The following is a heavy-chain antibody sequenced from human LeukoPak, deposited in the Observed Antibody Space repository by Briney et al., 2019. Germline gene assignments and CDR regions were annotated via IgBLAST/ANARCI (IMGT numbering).Heavy chain of an antibody. V-gene: IGHV3-30*02. J-gene: IGHJ4*02. CDR2: IRYDGSNK. D-gene: IGHD3-9*01. Sequence: GGSLRLSCAASGFTFSSYGMHWVRQAPGKGLEWVAFIRYDGSNKYYADSVKGRFTISGDNSKNTLYLQMNSLRAEDTAVYYCAKGLRYFDWLLHWGQGTLVTVSS. CDR3: AKGLRYFDWLLH. CDR1: GFTFSSYG.